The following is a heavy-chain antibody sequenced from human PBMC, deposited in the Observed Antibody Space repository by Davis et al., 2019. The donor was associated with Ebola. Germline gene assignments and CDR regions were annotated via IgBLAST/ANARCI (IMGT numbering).Heavy chain of an antibody. D-gene: IGHD2-8*02. CDR3: ARALGSTFSGFDY. CDR1: GFTFSSYA. Sequence: GESLKISCAASGFTFSSYAVSWVRQAPGEGLEWVGRIRNRVYGSTTEYAASVKGRFIISRDDSKNSLYLQMNSLKTEDTAVYYCARALGSTFSGFDYWGQGTLVTVSS. V-gene: IGHV3-72*01. J-gene: IGHJ4*02. CDR2: IRNRVYGSTT.